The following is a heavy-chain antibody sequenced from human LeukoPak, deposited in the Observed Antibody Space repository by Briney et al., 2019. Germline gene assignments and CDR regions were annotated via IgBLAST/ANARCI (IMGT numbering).Heavy chain of an antibody. D-gene: IGHD3-22*01. CDR2: IKQDGSEK. CDR3: ARDPRHYYDSSGYEDY. V-gene: IGHV3-7*03. J-gene: IGHJ4*02. Sequence: GGSLRLSCAASGFTFSSYWMSWVRQAPGKGLEWVANIKQDGSEKYYVDSVKGRFTISRDNAKNSLYLQMNSLRAEDTAVYYCARDPRHYYDSSGYEDYWGQGTLVTVSS. CDR1: GFTFSSYW.